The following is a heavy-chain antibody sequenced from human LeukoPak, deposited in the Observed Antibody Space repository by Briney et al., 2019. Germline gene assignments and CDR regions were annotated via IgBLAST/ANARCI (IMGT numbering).Heavy chain of an antibody. J-gene: IGHJ3*02. D-gene: IGHD6-19*01. CDR2: IYNRGST. Sequence: PSETLSLTCTVSGCSISSYCWSWIRQPPGKGLEWIGYIYNRGSTNYNPSLKSRVTISVDTSKNQFSLKLRSVSAADTAVYYCARDRPGIAVAGDAFDIWGQGTMVTVSS. CDR3: ARDRPGIAVAGDAFDI. CDR1: GCSISSYC. V-gene: IGHV4-59*01.